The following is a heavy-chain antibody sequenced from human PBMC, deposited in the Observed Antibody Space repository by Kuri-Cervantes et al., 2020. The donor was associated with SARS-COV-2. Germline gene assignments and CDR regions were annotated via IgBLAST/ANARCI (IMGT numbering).Heavy chain of an antibody. Sequence: ESLKISCAVSGYSISSGYYWGWIRQPPGKGLEWIGSIYYSGSTYYNPSLKSRVTISVDTSKNQFSLKLSSVTAADTAVYYCARGGLGIFGVVSPWFDPWGQGTLVTVSS. CDR3: ARGGLGIFGVVSPWFDP. D-gene: IGHD3-3*01. J-gene: IGHJ5*02. CDR1: GYSISSGYY. CDR2: IYYSGST. V-gene: IGHV4-38-2*01.